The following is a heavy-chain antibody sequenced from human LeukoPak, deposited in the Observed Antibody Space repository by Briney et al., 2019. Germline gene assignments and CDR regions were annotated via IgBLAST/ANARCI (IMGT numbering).Heavy chain of an antibody. V-gene: IGHV3-49*04. CDR2: IRSKAYGGTT. CDR3: TRAIDTAMVSLNY. Sequence: GGSLRLSCAASGFTFSNAWMSWVRQAPGKGLEWVGFIRSKAYGGTTEYAASVKGRFTISRDDSKSIAYLQMNSLKTEDTAVYYCTRAIDTAMVSLNYWGQGTLVTVSS. CDR1: GFTFSNAW. J-gene: IGHJ4*02. D-gene: IGHD5-18*01.